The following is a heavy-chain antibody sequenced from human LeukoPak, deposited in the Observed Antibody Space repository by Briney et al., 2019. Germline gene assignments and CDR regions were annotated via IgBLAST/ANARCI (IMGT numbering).Heavy chain of an antibody. V-gene: IGHV1-69*13. CDR1: GGTFSSYA. Sequence: ASVKVSCKASGGTFSSYAINWVRQAPGQGLEWMGGIIPIFSPANYAQQFQGRVTITADESTSTVYMELTSLRSEDTAVYYCARDRGFPYYYMDVWGKGTTVTVSS. J-gene: IGHJ6*03. CDR3: ARDRGFPYYYMDV. CDR2: IIPIFSPA.